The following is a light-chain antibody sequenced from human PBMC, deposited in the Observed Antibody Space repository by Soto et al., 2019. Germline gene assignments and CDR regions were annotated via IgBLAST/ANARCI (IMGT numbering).Light chain of an antibody. CDR2: DVS. CDR3: SSYTRSSTLV. V-gene: IGLV2-14*01. J-gene: IGLJ2*01. CDR1: SSDVGGYKY. Sequence: QSVLTQPASVSGSPGQSITISCTGTSSDVGGYKYVSWYQQYPGKAPKLMIYDVSDRPSGISNRFSGSKSGNTASLTISGLQAEDEADYYCSSYTRSSTLVFGGGTKVTVL.